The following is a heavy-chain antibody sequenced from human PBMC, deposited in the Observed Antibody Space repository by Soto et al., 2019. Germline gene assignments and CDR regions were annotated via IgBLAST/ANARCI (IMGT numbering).Heavy chain of an antibody. CDR3: ARGPLLRFLEWLSATNWFDP. V-gene: IGHV1-8*01. CDR1: GYTFTSYD. Sequence: GASVKVSFKASGYTFTSYDINWVRQATGQGLEWMGWMNPNSGNTGYAQKFQGRVTMTRNTSISTAYMELSSLRSEDTAVYYCARGPLLRFLEWLSATNWFDPWGQGTLVTV. D-gene: IGHD3-3*01. J-gene: IGHJ5*02. CDR2: MNPNSGNT.